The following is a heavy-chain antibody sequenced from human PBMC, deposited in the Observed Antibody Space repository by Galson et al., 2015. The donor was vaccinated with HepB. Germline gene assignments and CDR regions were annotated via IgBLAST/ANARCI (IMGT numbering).Heavy chain of an antibody. V-gene: IGHV1-3*01. D-gene: IGHD5-18*01. Sequence: SCKASGYTFTSYAMHWVRQAPGQRLEWMGWINAGNGNTKYPQKFQGRVTITRDTSASTAYMELSSLRSEDTAVYYCARGIKYSYGSDYWGQGTLVTVSS. CDR1: GYTFTSYA. CDR3: ARGIKYSYGSDY. CDR2: INAGNGNT. J-gene: IGHJ4*02.